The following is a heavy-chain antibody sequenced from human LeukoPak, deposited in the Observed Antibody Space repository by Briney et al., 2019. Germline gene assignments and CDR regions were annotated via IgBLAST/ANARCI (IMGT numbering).Heavy chain of an antibody. Sequence: EASVKVSCKASGYTFTSNGISWVRQAPGQGLEWMGWISAYNGNTNYAQKLQGRVTMTTDTSTNTAYMELRSLRSDDTAVYYCARDSVLGDGYNPIDYWGQGTLVTVSS. CDR1: GYTFTSNG. CDR2: ISAYNGNT. J-gene: IGHJ4*02. V-gene: IGHV1-18*01. D-gene: IGHD5-24*01. CDR3: ARDSVLGDGYNPIDY.